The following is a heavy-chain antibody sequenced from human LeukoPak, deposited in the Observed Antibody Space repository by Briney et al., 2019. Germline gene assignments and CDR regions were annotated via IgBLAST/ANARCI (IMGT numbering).Heavy chain of an antibody. J-gene: IGHJ4*02. CDR2: IYYSGST. V-gene: IGHV4-39*01. CDR1: GGSISSSSYY. CDR3: ARTYYYGSGSSRFDY. Sequence: SETLSLTCTVSGGSISSSSYYWGWIRQPPGKGLEWIGSIYYSGSTYYNPSLKSRVTISVDTSKNQFSLKLSSVTAADTAVYYCARTYYYGSGSSRFDYWGQGTLVTVSS. D-gene: IGHD3-10*01.